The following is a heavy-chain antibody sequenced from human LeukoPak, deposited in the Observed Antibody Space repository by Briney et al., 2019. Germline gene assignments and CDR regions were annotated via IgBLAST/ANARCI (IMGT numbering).Heavy chain of an antibody. CDR3: AKDGAEWELLGGNAFDI. CDR2: ISGSGGST. Sequence: SGGSLRLSCAASGFTFSDYYMSWIRQAPGKGLEWVSAISGSGGSTYYADSVKGRFTISRDNSKNTLYLQMNSLRAEDTAVYYCAKDGAEWELLGGNAFDIWGQGTMVTVSS. D-gene: IGHD1-26*01. V-gene: IGHV3-23*01. J-gene: IGHJ3*02. CDR1: GFTFSDYY.